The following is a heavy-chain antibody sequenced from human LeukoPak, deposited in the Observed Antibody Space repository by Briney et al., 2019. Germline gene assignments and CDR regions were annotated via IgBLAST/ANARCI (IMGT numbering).Heavy chain of an antibody. CDR2: ISGSGGST. CDR1: GFTFSSYA. J-gene: IGHJ4*02. Sequence: GGSLRLSCAASGFTFSSYAMSWVRQAPGKGLEWVSAISGSGGSTYYADSVKGRFTISRDNSKNTLYLQMNSLRAEDTAVYYCARSLSHIVVVPAANSWGQGTLVTVSS. CDR3: ARSLSHIVVVPAANS. V-gene: IGHV3-23*01. D-gene: IGHD2-2*01.